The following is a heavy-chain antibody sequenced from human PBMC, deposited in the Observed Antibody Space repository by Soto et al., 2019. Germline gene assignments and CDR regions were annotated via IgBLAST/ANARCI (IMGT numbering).Heavy chain of an antibody. CDR1: GGSISSGGYY. CDR2: IYYSGST. J-gene: IGHJ4*02. D-gene: IGHD3-16*02. Sequence: SETLSLTCTVSGGSISSGGYYWSWIRQHPGKGLEWIGYIYYSGSTYYNPSLKSRVTISVDTSKNQFSLKLSSVTAADTAVYYCARAPLRLGELSFWFFDYWGQGTLVTVSS. CDR3: ARAPLRLGELSFWFFDY. V-gene: IGHV4-31*03.